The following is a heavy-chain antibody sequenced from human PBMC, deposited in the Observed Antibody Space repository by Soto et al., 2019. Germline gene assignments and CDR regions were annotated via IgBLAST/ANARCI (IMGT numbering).Heavy chain of an antibody. V-gene: IGHV3-13*04. CDR1: GFTFSSYD. Sequence: PGGSLRLSCSASGFTFSSYDMHWVRQGPGKGLEWVSAIGTAGDTNYAGSVKGRFTISRENAKNSLYLQMNSLRAGDTAIYFCARAIGPTLFDYWGQGTLGTAPQ. CDR2: IGTAGDT. CDR3: ARAIGPTLFDY. D-gene: IGHD3-22*01. J-gene: IGHJ4*02.